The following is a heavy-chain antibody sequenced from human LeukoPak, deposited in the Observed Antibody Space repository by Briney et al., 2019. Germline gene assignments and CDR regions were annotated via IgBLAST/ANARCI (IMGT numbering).Heavy chain of an antibody. Sequence: GGSLRLSCAASGFTFSSYGMSWVRQAPGKGLEWVSAISGSGGSTYYADSVKGRFTISRDNSKNTLYLQMNSLRAEDTAVYYCAEYCGGDCYAYYFDTTVDYWGQGTLVTVSS. D-gene: IGHD2-21*02. CDR2: ISGSGGST. V-gene: IGHV3-23*01. J-gene: IGHJ4*02. CDR3: AEYCGGDCYAYYFDTTVDY. CDR1: GFTFSSYG.